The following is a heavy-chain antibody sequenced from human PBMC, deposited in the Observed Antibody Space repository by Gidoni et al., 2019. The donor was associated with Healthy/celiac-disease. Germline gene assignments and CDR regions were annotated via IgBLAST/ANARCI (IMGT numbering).Heavy chain of an antibody. CDR1: GFTFSSYS. D-gene: IGHD3-22*01. CDR3: ASVIRGYDSSGYYSDFQH. Sequence: EVQLVESGGGLVKPGGSLRLSCAASGFTFSSYSMNWVRQAQGKGLELGSSISSSSSYIYYADSVKGRFTSSRDNAKNSLYLQMNSLRAEDTAVYYCASVIRGYDSSGYYSDFQHWGQGTLVTVSS. CDR2: ISSSSSYI. J-gene: IGHJ1*01. V-gene: IGHV3-21*01.